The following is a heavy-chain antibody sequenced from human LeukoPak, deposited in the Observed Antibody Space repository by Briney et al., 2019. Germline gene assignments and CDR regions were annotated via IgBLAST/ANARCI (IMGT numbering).Heavy chain of an antibody. CDR2: ITPIFGTA. CDR3: ARNDILTGYSPRTDYYYYMDV. V-gene: IGHV1-69*05. D-gene: IGHD3-9*01. CDR1: GGTFSSYA. Sequence: GASVKVSCKASGGTFSSYAISWVRQAPGQGLEWMGGITPIFGTANYAQKFQGRVTITTDESTSTAYMELSSLRSEDTAVYYCARNDILTGYSPRTDYYYYMDVWGRGTTVTVSS. J-gene: IGHJ6*03.